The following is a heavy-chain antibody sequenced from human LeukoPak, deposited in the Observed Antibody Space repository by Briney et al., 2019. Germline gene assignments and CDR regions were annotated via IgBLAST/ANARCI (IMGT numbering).Heavy chain of an antibody. CDR3: ARAGYDILTGYPPWYFDY. D-gene: IGHD3-9*01. CDR2: IYYSGST. CDR1: GGSISSYY. V-gene: IGHV4-59*01. J-gene: IGHJ4*02. Sequence: PSETLSLTCTVSGGSISSYYWSWIRQPPGKGLEWIGYIYYSGSTNYNPPLKSRVTISVDTSKNQFSLKLSSVTAADTAVYYCARAGYDILTGYPPWYFDYWGQGTLVTVSS.